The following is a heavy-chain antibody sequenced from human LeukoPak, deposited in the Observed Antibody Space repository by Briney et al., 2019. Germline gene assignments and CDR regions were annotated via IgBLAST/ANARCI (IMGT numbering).Heavy chain of an antibody. CDR2: ISGSGGST. D-gene: IGHD6-6*01. J-gene: IGHJ6*03. Sequence: GGSLRLSCAASGFTFSSYAMSWVRQAPGKGLEWVSAISGSGGSTYYADSVKGRFTISRDNSKNTLYLQMNSLRAEDMAVYYCANSGAAPPGGYYYYYMDVWGKGTTVTVSS. CDR3: ANSGAAPPGGYYYYYMDV. CDR1: GFTFSSYA. V-gene: IGHV3-23*01.